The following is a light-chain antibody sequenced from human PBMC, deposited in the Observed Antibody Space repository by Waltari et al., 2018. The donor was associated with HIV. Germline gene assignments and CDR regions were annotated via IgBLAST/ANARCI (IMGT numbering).Light chain of an antibody. CDR2: DVS. Sequence: QSALTQPASVSGSPGQSITISCTGTSSDVGGYNYVSWYQQHPGKAPKLMIYDVSNRPSGFSNRFSGSKSGNTASLTISGLQAEDEADYYCSSYTSTDVFGTGTKVTVL. V-gene: IGLV2-14*01. CDR1: SSDVGGYNY. J-gene: IGLJ1*01. CDR3: SSYTSTDV.